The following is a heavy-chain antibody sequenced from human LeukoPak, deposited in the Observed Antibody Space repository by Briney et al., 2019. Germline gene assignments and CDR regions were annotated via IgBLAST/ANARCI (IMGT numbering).Heavy chain of an antibody. CDR1: GGSINSGSFL. CDR2: IYTTGRT. J-gene: IGHJ6*03. Sequence: PSETLSLTCTVSGGSINSGSFLWTWIRQPAGQPAGKGLEWIGRIYTTGRTNYNPSLKSRVTISVDTSKNQFSLKLSSVTAADTAVYYCARAGDTAMVRDYYYYYMDVWGKGTTVTVSS. D-gene: IGHD5-18*01. V-gene: IGHV4-61*02. CDR3: ARAGDTAMVRDYYYYYMDV.